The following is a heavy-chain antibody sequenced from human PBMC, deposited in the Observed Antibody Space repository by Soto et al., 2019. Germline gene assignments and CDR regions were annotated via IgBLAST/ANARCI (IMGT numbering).Heavy chain of an antibody. CDR1: GLPFTCNG. CDR3: AREMVRGVGSDY. CDR2: ISTYNGNT. D-gene: IGHD3-10*01. J-gene: IGHJ4*02. V-gene: IGHV1-18*01. Sequence: GGPVKVSSKDSGLPFTCNGISWARQAPGQGHEWMGWISTYNGNTKYAQKLQGRVTMTTDTSTSTAYMELRSLRSDVTAVFYCAREMVRGVGSDYWGQGTLVTVSS.